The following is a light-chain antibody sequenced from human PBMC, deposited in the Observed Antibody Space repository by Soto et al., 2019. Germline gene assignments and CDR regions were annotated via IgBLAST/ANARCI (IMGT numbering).Light chain of an antibody. CDR2: DAS. CDR1: KNINTW. CDR3: QQYNDYLWT. J-gene: IGKJ1*01. Sequence: IKMSQSPATVSASVGDRVTIPCRASKNINTWVAWYQQKPGKAPKLLIYDASSLESGVPSRFSGSGSGTEFTLTISSLQPDDFATYYCQQYNDYLWTFGQGTKVDI. V-gene: IGKV1-5*01.